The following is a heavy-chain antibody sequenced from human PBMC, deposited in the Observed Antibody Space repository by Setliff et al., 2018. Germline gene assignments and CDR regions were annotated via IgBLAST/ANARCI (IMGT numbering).Heavy chain of an antibody. CDR2: ISGSGGST. CDR1: GFTFSSYA. CDR3: AKDPQIRFLEWLSRVYFDY. D-gene: IGHD3-3*01. Sequence: GESLKISCAASGFTFSSYAMSWVRQAPGKGLEWVSAISGSGGSTYYADSVKGRFTISRDNSKNTLYLQMNSLRAEDTAVYYCAKDPQIRFLEWLSRVYFDYWGQGTLVTVSS. J-gene: IGHJ4*02. V-gene: IGHV3-23*01.